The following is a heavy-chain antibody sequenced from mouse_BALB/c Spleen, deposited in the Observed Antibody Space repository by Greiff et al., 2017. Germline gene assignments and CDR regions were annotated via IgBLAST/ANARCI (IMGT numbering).Heavy chain of an antibody. CDR2: ILPGSGST. CDR1: GYTFSSYW. CDR3: ARDYYGSSPAWFAY. J-gene: IGHJ3*01. Sequence: QVQLKESGAELMKPGASVKISCKATGYTFSSYWIEWVKQRPGHGLEWIGEILPGSGSTNYNEKFKGKATFTADTSSNTAYMQLSSLTSEDSAVYYCARDYYGSSPAWFAYWGQGTLVTVSA. D-gene: IGHD1-1*01. V-gene: IGHV1-9*01.